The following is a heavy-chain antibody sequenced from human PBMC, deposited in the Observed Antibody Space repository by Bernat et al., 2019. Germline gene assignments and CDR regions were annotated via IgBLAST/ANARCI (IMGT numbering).Heavy chain of an antibody. CDR2: IYYSGCT. J-gene: IGHJ6*02. Sequence: QVPLQESGPGLVKPSETLSLTCTVSGGSISSYYWSWIRQPPGKGLEWIGYIYYSGCTTYNPSLKSRVTISVDTSKNQFSLKLSSVTAADTAVYYCATERGPKETPRGMDVWGQGTTVTVSS. CDR1: GGSISSYY. D-gene: IGHD5-24*01. CDR3: ATERGPKETPRGMDV. V-gene: IGHV4-59*01.